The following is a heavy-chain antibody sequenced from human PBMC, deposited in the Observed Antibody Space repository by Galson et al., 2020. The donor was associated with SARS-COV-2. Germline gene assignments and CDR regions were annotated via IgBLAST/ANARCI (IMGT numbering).Heavy chain of an antibody. D-gene: IGHD3-10*01. V-gene: IGHV4-4*02. CDR1: GCSIESVHW. J-gene: IGHJ3*01. Sequence: SETLSLTCAVSGCSIESVHWWSWIRPPPGKGLQWIGEIYHTGDIHYDPSLESRVTISVDLSKNQFSLKLNSVTAADTGTYYCAKLGGLASGIFPVWGQGTTVTISS. CDR3: AKLGGLASGIFPV. CDR2: IYHTGDI.